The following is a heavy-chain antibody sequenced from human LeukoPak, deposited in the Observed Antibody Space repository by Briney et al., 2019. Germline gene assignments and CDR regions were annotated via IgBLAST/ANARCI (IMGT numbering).Heavy chain of an antibody. D-gene: IGHD3-3*01. CDR2: ISSSSSYI. V-gene: IGHV3-21*01. J-gene: IGHJ3*02. CDR1: GFTFSSYS. Sequence: GGSLRLSCAASGFTFSSYSMNWVRQAPGKGLEWVSSISSSSSYIYYADSVKGRFTISRDNAKNSLYLQMNSLRAEDTAVYYCARERRFPNAFDIWGQGTMVTASS. CDR3: ARERRFPNAFDI.